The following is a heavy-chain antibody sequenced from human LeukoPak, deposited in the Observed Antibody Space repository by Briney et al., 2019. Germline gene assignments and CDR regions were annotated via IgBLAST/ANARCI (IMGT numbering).Heavy chain of an antibody. CDR2: IIPIFGTA. CDR1: GGTFSSYA. J-gene: IGHJ4*02. D-gene: IGHD3-10*01. V-gene: IGHV1-69*13. Sequence: GASVKVSCKASGGTFSSYAISWVRQAPGQGLEWMGGIIPIFGTANYAQKFQGRVTITADESTSTAYMELSSLRSEDTAVYYCASEFRGVRGDTDYWGQGTLVTVSS. CDR3: ASEFRGVRGDTDY.